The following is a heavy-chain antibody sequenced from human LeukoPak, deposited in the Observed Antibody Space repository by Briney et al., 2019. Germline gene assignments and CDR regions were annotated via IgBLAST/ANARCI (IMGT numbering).Heavy chain of an antibody. CDR3: ARGVGSSGSMYDY. D-gene: IGHD3-22*01. Sequence: SETLSLTCAVYGGSFSGYYWSWIRQPPGKGLEWIGEINHSGSTNYNPSLKSRVTIPVDTSKNQFSLKLSSVTAADTAVYYCARGVGSSGSMYDYWGQGTLVTVSS. CDR2: INHSGST. V-gene: IGHV4-34*01. J-gene: IGHJ4*02. CDR1: GGSFSGYY.